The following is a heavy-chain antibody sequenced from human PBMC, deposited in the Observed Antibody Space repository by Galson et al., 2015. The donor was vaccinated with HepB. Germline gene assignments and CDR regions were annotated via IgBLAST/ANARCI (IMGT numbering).Heavy chain of an antibody. CDR1: GGTFSSYA. CDR3: ASGGGYDVFDYYYYMDV. Sequence: SVKVSCKASGGTFSSYAISWVRQAPGQGLEWMGGIIPILGIANYAQKFQGRVTITADKSTSTAYMELSSLRSEDTAVYYCASGGGYDVFDYYYYMDVWGKGTTVTVSS. D-gene: IGHD5-12*01. J-gene: IGHJ6*03. CDR2: IIPILGIA. V-gene: IGHV1-69*10.